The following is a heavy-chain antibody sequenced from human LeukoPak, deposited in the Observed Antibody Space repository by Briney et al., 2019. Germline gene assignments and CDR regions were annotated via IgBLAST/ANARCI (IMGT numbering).Heavy chain of an antibody. CDR3: ATDTGYYGSGRWFDP. V-gene: IGHV1-24*01. CDR1: GYTLTELS. Sequence: ASVKVPCKVSGYTLTELSMHWVRQAPGKGLEWMGGFDPEDGETIYAQKFQGRVTMTEDTSTDTAYMELSSLRSEDTAVYYCATDTGYYGSGRWFDPWGQGTLVTVSS. CDR2: FDPEDGET. D-gene: IGHD3-10*01. J-gene: IGHJ5*02.